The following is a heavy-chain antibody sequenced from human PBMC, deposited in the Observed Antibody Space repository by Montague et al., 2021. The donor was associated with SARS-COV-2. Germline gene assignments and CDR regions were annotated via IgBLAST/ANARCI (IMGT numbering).Heavy chain of an antibody. CDR3: ARVSLAAAATRSDY. J-gene: IGHJ4*02. V-gene: IGHV4-61*08. Sequence: SETLSLTCTVSGGSVSSGGYYWSWTRQPPGKGLEWIGYIYYSGSTNYNPSLKSRVTISLDTSKNQFSLKLTSVTAADTAVYYCARVSLAAAATRSDYWGQGTLVTVSS. CDR1: GGSVSSGGYY. D-gene: IGHD6-13*01. CDR2: IYYSGST.